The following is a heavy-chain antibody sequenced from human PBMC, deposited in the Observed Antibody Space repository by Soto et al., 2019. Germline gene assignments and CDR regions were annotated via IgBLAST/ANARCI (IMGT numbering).Heavy chain of an antibody. D-gene: IGHD6-13*01. Sequence: GGSLRLSCAASGFTFSSYAMHWVRQAPGKGLEWVAVISYDGSNKYYADSVKGRFTISRDNSKNTLYLQMNSLRAEDTAVYYCARETEWFSSSRPSAYNWFDPWGQGTLVTVSS. CDR1: GFTFSSYA. CDR3: ARETEWFSSSRPSAYNWFDP. CDR2: ISYDGSNK. J-gene: IGHJ5*02. V-gene: IGHV3-30-3*01.